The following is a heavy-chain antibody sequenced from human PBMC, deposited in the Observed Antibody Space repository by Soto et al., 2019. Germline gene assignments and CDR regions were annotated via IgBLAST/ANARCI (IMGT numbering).Heavy chain of an antibody. J-gene: IGHJ4*02. CDR3: ARRRFGELSDFDY. D-gene: IGHD3-10*01. CDR1: RASLSSRTYY. V-gene: IGHV4-39*07. CDR2: IYYSGNS. Sequence: SETLSLTCSVSRASLSSRTYYWSWSRQPPGRGPEWIGSIYYSGNSKYNPSLEGRVTISLDTSKSQFSLKLTSVTAADTAVYYCARRRFGELSDFDYWGQGALVTVSS.